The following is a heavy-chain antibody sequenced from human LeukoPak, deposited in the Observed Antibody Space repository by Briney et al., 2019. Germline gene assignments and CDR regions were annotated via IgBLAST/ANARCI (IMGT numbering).Heavy chain of an antibody. Sequence: SETLSLTCAVYGGSFSGYYWSWIRQPPGKGLEWIGEINHSGSTNYNPSLKSRVTVSVDTSKNQFSLKLSSVTAADTAVYHCARQDWDSDNWFDPWAREPWSPSPQ. CDR2: INHSGST. CDR1: GGSFSGYY. CDR3: ARQDWDSDNWFDP. D-gene: IGHD1-26*01. V-gene: IGHV4-34*01. J-gene: IGHJ5*02.